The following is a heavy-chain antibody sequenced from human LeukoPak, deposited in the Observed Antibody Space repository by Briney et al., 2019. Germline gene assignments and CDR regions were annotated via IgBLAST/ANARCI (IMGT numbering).Heavy chain of an antibody. J-gene: IGHJ3*02. Sequence: SVKVSCKASGGTFSSYAISWVRQAPGQGLEWMGGIIPIFGTANYAQKFQGRVTITADESTSTAYMELSSLRSEDTAVYYCARSLEDNSGTYPKAGAFDIWGQGTMVTVSS. CDR2: IIPIFGTA. D-gene: IGHD1-26*01. CDR1: GGTFSSYA. CDR3: ARSLEDNSGTYPKAGAFDI. V-gene: IGHV1-69*01.